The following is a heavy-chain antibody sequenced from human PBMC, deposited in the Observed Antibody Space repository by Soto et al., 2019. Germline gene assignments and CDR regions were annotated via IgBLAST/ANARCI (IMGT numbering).Heavy chain of an antibody. CDR2: INHSGSP. D-gene: IGHD6-13*01. J-gene: IGHJ6*02. CDR3: ARGGAAVGTGYDYYGMDV. Sequence: LSLTFAVYGGSSSGYYWSWIRQPPGQGLAWIGEINHSGSPTYNPSLKSRVPISVDTSKNQFSLKLSSVTAADTAVYYCARGGAAVGTGYDYYGMDVWGQGPTVTVSS. V-gene: IGHV4-34*01. CDR1: GGSSSGYY.